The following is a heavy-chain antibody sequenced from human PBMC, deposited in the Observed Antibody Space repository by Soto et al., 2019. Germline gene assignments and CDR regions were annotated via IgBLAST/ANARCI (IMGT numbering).Heavy chain of an antibody. J-gene: IGHJ4*02. CDR2: ISYDVTNK. CDR1: GFSFSSYG. CDR3: AKDLRIAVSGTDYFDS. V-gene: IGHV3-30*18. Sequence: QVQLVESGGGVVQPGRSLRLSCAASGFSFSSYGMHWVRQAPGKGLEWVAVISYDVTNKYYADSVKGRFTISRDNSKNTLHLQMNCLRAEDTAVYYCAKDLRIAVSGTDYFDSWGQGTLVTVSS. D-gene: IGHD6-19*01.